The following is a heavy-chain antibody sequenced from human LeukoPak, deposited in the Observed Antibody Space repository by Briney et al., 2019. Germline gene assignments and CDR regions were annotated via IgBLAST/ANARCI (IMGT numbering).Heavy chain of an antibody. CDR2: IYSGGNT. CDR1: GFTIRSNY. D-gene: IGHD1-26*01. CDR3: ARGVGQDAFDI. V-gene: IGHV3-53*01. J-gene: IGHJ3*02. Sequence: GGSLRLSCAASGFTIRSNYMSWVRQAPGKGLEGVSVIYSGGNTYYADSVKGRFTFSKDNSKNTLYLQMTILRVEDTAVYYCARGVGQDAFDIWGQGTMVTVSS.